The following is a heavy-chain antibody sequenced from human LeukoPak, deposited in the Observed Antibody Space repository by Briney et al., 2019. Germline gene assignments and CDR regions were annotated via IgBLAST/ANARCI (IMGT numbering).Heavy chain of an antibody. D-gene: IGHD3-22*01. CDR2: IWYDGSNK. V-gene: IGHV3-33*01. CDR3: ARDERPYYYDSSGYYYN. Sequence: PGGSLRLSCAASGFTFSSYGMHWVRQAPGKGLEWVAVIWYDGSNKYYADSVKGRSTISRDNSKNTLYLQMNSLGAEDTAVYYCARDERPYYYDSSGYYYNWGQGTPVTVSS. CDR1: GFTFSSYG. J-gene: IGHJ4*02.